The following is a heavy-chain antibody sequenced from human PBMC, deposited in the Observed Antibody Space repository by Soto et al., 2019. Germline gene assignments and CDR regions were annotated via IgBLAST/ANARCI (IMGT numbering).Heavy chain of an antibody. CDR1: GYTFTSYA. V-gene: IGHV1-3*01. CDR2: INAGNGNT. CDR3: ARGGSQLLWFGELYGYYFDY. J-gene: IGHJ4*02. D-gene: IGHD3-10*01. Sequence: ASVKVSCKASGYTFTSYAMHWVRQAPGQRLEWMGWINAGNGNTKYSQKFQGRVTITRDTSASTAYMELSSLRSEDTAVYYCARGGSQLLWFGELYGYYFDYWGQGTLVTVSS.